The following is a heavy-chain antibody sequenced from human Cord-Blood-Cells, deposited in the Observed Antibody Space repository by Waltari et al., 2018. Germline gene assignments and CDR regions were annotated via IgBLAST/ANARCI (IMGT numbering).Heavy chain of an antibody. J-gene: IGHJ5*02. D-gene: IGHD3-3*01. CDR1: GGSISSYY. V-gene: IGHV4-4*07. Sequence: QVQLQESGPGLVKPSETLSLTCTVSGGSISSYYWTWIRQSAGKGLEWIGRIYTSGSTNYNPSLKSRVTMSVDTSKNQFSLKLSSVTAADTAVYYCARDNYDFWSGYYYRFDPWGQGTLVTVSS. CDR2: IYTSGST. CDR3: ARDNYDFWSGYYYRFDP.